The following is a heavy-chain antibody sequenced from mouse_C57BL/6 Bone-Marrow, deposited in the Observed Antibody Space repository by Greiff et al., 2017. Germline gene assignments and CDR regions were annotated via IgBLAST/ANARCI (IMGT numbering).Heavy chain of an antibody. CDR1: GYTFTDYE. V-gene: IGHV1-15*01. Sequence: QVQLQQSGAELVRPGASVTLSCKASGYTFTDYEMHWVKQTPVHGLEWIGAIDPETGGTAYNQKFKGKAILTADKSSITAYMELRSLTSEDSAVYYCTAHSHSYYAMDYWGQGTSVTVSS. CDR3: TAHSHSYYAMDY. CDR2: IDPETGGT. D-gene: IGHD2-12*01. J-gene: IGHJ4*01.